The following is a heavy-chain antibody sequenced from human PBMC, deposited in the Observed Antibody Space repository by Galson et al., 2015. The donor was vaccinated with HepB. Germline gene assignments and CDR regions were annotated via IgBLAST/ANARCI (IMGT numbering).Heavy chain of an antibody. CDR2: IKQDGSEK. V-gene: IGHV3-7*01. Sequence: LRLSCAASGFTFSRHWMSWVRQAPGKGLEWVANIKQDGSEKYYVDSVKGRFTISRDNAKNSLYLQMNSLRAEDTAVYYCARDVAVAVLGSFDIWGQGTMVTVSS. D-gene: IGHD6-19*01. CDR1: GFTFSRHW. CDR3: ARDVAVAVLGSFDI. J-gene: IGHJ3*02.